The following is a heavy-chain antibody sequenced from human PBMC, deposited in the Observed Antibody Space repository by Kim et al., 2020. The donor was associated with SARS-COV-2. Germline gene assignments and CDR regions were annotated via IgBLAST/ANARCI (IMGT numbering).Heavy chain of an antibody. J-gene: IGHJ4*02. CDR3: ARVEGALVRGVLAY. V-gene: IGHV1-2*02. Sequence: AQKFQGRITLTRDPSISTAYMELSRLTSDDTAIYYCARVEGALVRGVLAYWGQGTLVTVSS. D-gene: IGHD3-10*01.